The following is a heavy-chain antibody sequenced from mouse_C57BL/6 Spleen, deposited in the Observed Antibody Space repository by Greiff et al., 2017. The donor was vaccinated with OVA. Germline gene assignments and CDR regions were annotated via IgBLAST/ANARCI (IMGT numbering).Heavy chain of an antibody. CDR1: GYTFTGYW. J-gene: IGHJ3*01. V-gene: IGHV1-9*01. CDR3: ASIYYDYDTFAY. D-gene: IGHD2-4*01. Sequence: QVTLKVSGAELMKPGASVKLSCKATGYTFTGYWIEWVKQRPGHGLEWIGEILPGSGSTNYNEKFKGKATFTADTSSNTAYMQLSSLTTEDSAIYYCASIYYDYDTFAYWGQGTLVTVSA. CDR2: ILPGSGST.